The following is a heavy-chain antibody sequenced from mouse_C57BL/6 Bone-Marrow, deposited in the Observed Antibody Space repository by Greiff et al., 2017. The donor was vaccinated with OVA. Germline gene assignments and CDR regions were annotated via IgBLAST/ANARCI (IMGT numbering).Heavy chain of an antibody. Sequence: EVKLVESGGGLVKPGGSLKLSCAASGFTFSDYGMHWVRQAPEKGLEWVAYLSSGSSTIYYADTVKGRFTISRDNAKNTLFLQMTSLRSEDTAMYYCARINYWYFDVWGTGTTVTGSS. V-gene: IGHV5-17*01. J-gene: IGHJ1*03. CDR1: GFTFSDYG. CDR2: LSSGSSTI. CDR3: ARINYWYFDV.